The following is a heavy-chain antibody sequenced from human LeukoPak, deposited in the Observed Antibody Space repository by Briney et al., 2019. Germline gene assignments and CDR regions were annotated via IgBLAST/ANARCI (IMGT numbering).Heavy chain of an antibody. CDR1: GFTFSSYG. CDR3: AKAHSGSYYSGIN. D-gene: IGHD1-26*01. CDR2: ISGSGGST. Sequence: GRSLRLSCAASGFTFSSYGMHWVRQAPGKGLEWVSAISGSGGSTYYADSVKGRFTISRDNSKNTLYLQMNSLRAEDTALYYCAKAHSGSYYSGINSGQGTLVTVSS. J-gene: IGHJ4*02. V-gene: IGHV3-23*01.